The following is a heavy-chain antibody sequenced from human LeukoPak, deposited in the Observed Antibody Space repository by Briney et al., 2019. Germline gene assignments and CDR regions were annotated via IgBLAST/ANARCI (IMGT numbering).Heavy chain of an antibody. CDR3: AKQYYYGSGSYMDY. J-gene: IGHJ4*02. CDR2: ISGTGGRT. Sequence: GGSLRLSCAASRFTLSSYAMNWVRPAPGKGLEWISTISGTGGRTSYADSVKGRFTISRDNSKNTLYLQMNSLRAEDTAVYYCAKQYYYGSGSYMDYWGQGTLVTVSS. V-gene: IGHV3-23*01. CDR1: RFTLSSYA. D-gene: IGHD3-10*01.